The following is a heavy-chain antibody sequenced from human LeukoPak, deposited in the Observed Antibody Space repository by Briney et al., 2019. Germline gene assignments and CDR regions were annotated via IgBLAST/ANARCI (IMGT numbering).Heavy chain of an antibody. J-gene: IGHJ5*02. Sequence: SETLSLTCAVYGGSFSGYYWSWLRQPPGKGLEWIGEINHSGSTNYNPSLKSRVTISVDTSKNQFSLKLSSVTAADTAVYYCARGVVVVPAAIGWWFDPWGQGTLVTVSS. CDR3: ARGVVVVPAAIGWWFDP. CDR1: GGSFSGYY. D-gene: IGHD2-2*01. CDR2: INHSGST. V-gene: IGHV4-34*01.